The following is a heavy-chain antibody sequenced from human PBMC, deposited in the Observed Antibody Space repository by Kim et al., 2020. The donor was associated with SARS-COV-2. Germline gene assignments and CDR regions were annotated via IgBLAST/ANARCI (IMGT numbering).Heavy chain of an antibody. D-gene: IGHD2-2*01. CDR2: ITNGGTTT. Sequence: GGSLRLSCAASGFTFSDYFMSWIRQAPGKGLEWVSDITNGGTTTYYVDSVKGRFIVSRDNAKNLLSLQMNSLRVEDTAVYYCVKRSTNWFFDHLGQGTLV. V-gene: IGHV3-11*01. J-gene: IGHJ4*02. CDR3: VKRSTNWFFDH. CDR1: GFTFSDYF.